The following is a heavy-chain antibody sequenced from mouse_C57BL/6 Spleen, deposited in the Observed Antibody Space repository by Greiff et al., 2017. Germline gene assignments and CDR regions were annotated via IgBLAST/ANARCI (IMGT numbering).Heavy chain of an antibody. J-gene: IGHJ2*01. CDR1: GYTFTSYW. D-gene: IGHD1-1*01. Sequence: QVQLQQPGAELVKPGASVKLSCKASGYTFTSYWMQWVKQRPGQGLEWIGEIDPSDSYPNYNQKFKGKATLTVDTSSSTAYMQLSSLTSEDSAVYYCARSYYYGSSSPDYWGQGTTLTVSS. CDR2: IDPSDSYP. V-gene: IGHV1-50*01. CDR3: ARSYYYGSSSPDY.